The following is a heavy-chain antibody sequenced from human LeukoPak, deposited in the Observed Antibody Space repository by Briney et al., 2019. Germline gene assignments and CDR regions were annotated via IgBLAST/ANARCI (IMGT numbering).Heavy chain of an antibody. J-gene: IGHJ4*02. D-gene: IGHD3-3*01. Sequence: PGGSLRLSCAASGFTFSSYEMNWVRQAPGKGLEWVSYISSSGIINYADSVKGRFTISRDNAKNSLYLQMSSLRAEDTAVYYCAKGVSAYDFWSGRLFAYWGQGALVTVSS. CDR3: AKGVSAYDFWSGRLFAY. V-gene: IGHV3-48*03. CDR1: GFTFSSYE. CDR2: ISSSGII.